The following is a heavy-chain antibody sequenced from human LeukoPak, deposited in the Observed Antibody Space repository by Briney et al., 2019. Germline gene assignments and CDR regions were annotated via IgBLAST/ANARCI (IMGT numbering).Heavy chain of an antibody. CDR1: GFTFSSYA. V-gene: IGHV3-23*01. CDR2: ISGSGGST. J-gene: IGHJ4*02. CDR3: AISFMTTVTLFDY. Sequence: GGSLRLSCAASGFTFSSYAMSWVRQAAGKGLEWVSAISGSGGSTYYADSVKGRFTISRDNSKNTLYLQMNSLRAEDTAVYYCAISFMTTVTLFDYWGQGTLVTVSS. D-gene: IGHD4-17*01.